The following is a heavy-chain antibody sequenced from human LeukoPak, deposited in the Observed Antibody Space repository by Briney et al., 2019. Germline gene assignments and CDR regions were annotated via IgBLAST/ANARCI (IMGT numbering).Heavy chain of an antibody. V-gene: IGHV4-59*01. Sequence: SETLPLTCTVSGGSISSYYWSWIRQPPGKGLEWIGYIYYSGSTNYNPSLKSRVTISVDTSKNQFSLKLSSVTAADTAVYYCARVGHSSGWYRWFDPWGQGTLVIVSS. J-gene: IGHJ5*02. D-gene: IGHD6-19*01. CDR1: GGSISSYY. CDR2: IYYSGST. CDR3: ARVGHSSGWYRWFDP.